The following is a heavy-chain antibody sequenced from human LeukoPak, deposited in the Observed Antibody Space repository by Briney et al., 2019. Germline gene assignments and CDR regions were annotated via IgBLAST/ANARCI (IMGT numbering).Heavy chain of an antibody. J-gene: IGHJ4*02. V-gene: IGHV4-4*02. D-gene: IGHD1-14*01. CDR3: AREILGGFNPGAY. CDR1: LDSTTSNF. Sequence: SETLSLTCTVSLDSTTSNFWRWVRQPPGKGLEWIGEIHRSGSPNYNPSLQSRVTISIDRSRNQIALELSSATAADTAVYYCAREILGGFNPGAYWGQGTLVTVSS. CDR2: IHRSGSP.